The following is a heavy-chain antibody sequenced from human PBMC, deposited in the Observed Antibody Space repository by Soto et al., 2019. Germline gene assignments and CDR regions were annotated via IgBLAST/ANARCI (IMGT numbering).Heavy chain of an antibody. CDR3: ASLWFGESAFDY. J-gene: IGHJ4*02. V-gene: IGHV4-34*01. CDR2: INHSGST. CDR1: GGSFSGYY. Sequence: QVQLQQWGAGLLKPSETLSLTCAVYGGSFSGYYWSWIRQPPGKGLEWIGEINHSGSTNYNPSLKSRVTISVDPSKNQFSLKLRSVTAADTAVYYCASLWFGESAFDYWGQGTLVTVSS. D-gene: IGHD3-10*01.